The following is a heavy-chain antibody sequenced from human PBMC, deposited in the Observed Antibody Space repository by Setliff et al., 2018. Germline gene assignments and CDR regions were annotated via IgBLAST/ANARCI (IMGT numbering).Heavy chain of an antibody. Sequence: GASVKVSCKASGYTFTSYGFSWVRQAPGQGLEWMGWISTYNGKTNYAQKLQGRVTMTTDTSTSTAYMELRSLRSDDTAVYYCARSLPKTYYYDSSGYYYSPRYYYYMDVWGKGTTVTVSS. V-gene: IGHV1-18*01. CDR3: ARSLPKTYYYDSSGYYYSPRYYYYMDV. D-gene: IGHD3-22*01. CDR2: ISTYNGKT. J-gene: IGHJ6*03. CDR1: GYTFTSYG.